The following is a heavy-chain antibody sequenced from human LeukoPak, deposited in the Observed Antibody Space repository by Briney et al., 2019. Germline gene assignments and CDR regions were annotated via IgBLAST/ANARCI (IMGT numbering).Heavy chain of an antibody. V-gene: IGHV3-33*01. D-gene: IGHD2-21*02. CDR1: GISFKDCG. Sequence: PGRSLRLSCAASGISFKDCGMHWVRQAPGKGLEWVAVIWNDGSNKYYADSVKGRFTISRDNAKKSLYLQMTSLTAEDTAVYYCARDRGAYCGGDCYLGFDYWGRGTLVTVSS. CDR2: IWNDGSNK. J-gene: IGHJ4*01. CDR3: ARDRGAYCGGDCYLGFDY.